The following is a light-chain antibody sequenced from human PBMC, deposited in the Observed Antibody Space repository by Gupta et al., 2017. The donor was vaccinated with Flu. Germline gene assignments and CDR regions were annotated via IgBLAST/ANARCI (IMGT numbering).Light chain of an antibody. CDR1: QSVSSN. J-gene: IGKJ1*01. Sequence: EIVMTQSPATLSVSPGERATLSCRASQSVSSNLAWYQQKPGQAPRLLIYGASTRATCIPARFSGSGYGTEFTLTISSLQSEDFAVYYCQQYNNWPLWTFGQGTKVEIK. CDR3: QQYNNWPLWT. CDR2: GAS. V-gene: IGKV3D-15*01.